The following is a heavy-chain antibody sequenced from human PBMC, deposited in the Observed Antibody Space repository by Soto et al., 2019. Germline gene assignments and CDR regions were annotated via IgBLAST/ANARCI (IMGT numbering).Heavy chain of an antibody. J-gene: IGHJ6*02. CDR1: GGSLSNYG. CDR3: ARGDATKIVVTTYYAMDV. CDR2: IIPVFGTP. V-gene: IGHV1-69*12. Sequence: QFQLVQSGAEVKKPGSSVKVSCKASGGSLSNYGISRVRQAPGQGLEWMGAIIPVFGTPNYAQKFQDRVTITADLSTTTVYMEVRSLTSEDTAVYYCARGDATKIVVTTYYAMDVWGQGTTVTVSS. D-gene: IGHD3-22*01.